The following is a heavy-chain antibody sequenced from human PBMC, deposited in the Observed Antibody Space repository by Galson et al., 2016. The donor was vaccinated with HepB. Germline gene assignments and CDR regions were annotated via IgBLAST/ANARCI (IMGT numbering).Heavy chain of an antibody. J-gene: IGHJ4*02. D-gene: IGHD5-24*01. CDR2: ISSSRNYT. CDR3: VRDRREFDF. V-gene: IGHV3-21*01. Sequence: SLRLSCAASGFTFSSYSMNWVRQAPGKGLEWVSSISSSRNYTFYADSLKGRCTISRDNAKNSLYLQMSSLRAEDTAVYYCVRDRREFDFWGQGTLVTVSS. CDR1: GFTFSSYS.